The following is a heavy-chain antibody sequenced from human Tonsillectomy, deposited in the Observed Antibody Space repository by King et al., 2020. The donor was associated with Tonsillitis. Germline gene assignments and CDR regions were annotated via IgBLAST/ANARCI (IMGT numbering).Heavy chain of an antibody. CDR1: GGSISSSTYY. Sequence: QLQESGPGLVKPSETLSLTCTVSGGSISSSTYYWGWIRQLPGKGLEWIGSIYYSGSTYYNPSLKSRVTISVDTSKNQFSLKLSSVTAADTAVYYCATGTFIAAADSFDYWGQGTLVTVSS. CDR2: IYYSGST. D-gene: IGHD6-13*01. CDR3: ATGTFIAAADSFDY. J-gene: IGHJ4*02. V-gene: IGHV4-39*01.